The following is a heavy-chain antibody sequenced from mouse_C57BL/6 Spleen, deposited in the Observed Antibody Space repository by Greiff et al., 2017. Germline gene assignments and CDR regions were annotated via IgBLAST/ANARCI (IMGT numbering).Heavy chain of an antibody. D-gene: IGHD1-1*01. J-gene: IGHJ1*03. CDR2: ISSGSSTI. CDR3: ARSYYGSWYFDV. Sequence: EVQLQQSGGGLVKPGGSLKLSCAASGFTFSDYGMHWVRQAPEKGLEWVAYISSGSSTIYYADTVKGRFTISRDNAKNTLFLQMTSLRSEDTAMYYCARSYYGSWYFDVWGTGTTVTVSS. CDR1: GFTFSDYG. V-gene: IGHV5-17*01.